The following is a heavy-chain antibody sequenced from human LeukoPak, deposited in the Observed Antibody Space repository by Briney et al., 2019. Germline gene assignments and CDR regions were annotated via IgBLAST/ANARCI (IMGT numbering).Heavy chain of an antibody. CDR2: INHSGST. V-gene: IGHV4-34*01. J-gene: IGHJ2*01. CDR1: GGSFSGYY. CDR3: ARGRGQLVG. D-gene: IGHD6-13*01. Sequence: PSETLSLTCAVYGGSFSGYYWSWIRQPPGKGLEWIGEINHSGSTNYNPSLKSRVTISVDTSKNQFSLKLSSVTAADTAVYYCARGRGQLVGWGRGTLVTVSS.